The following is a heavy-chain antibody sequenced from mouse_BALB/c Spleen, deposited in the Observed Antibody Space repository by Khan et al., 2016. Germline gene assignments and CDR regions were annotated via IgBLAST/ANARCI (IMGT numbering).Heavy chain of an antibody. CDR3: ATYYRYYCDY. V-gene: IGHV9-1*02. Sequence: QIQLVQSGPELKKPGETVKISCKASGYTFTNYGMNWVKQAPGKGLKWMGWINTYTGEPTYADDFKGRFAFSLETSASTAYLQINNLKNEDMATYVWATYYRYYCDYWGQGTTLTVSS. D-gene: IGHD1-1*01. J-gene: IGHJ2*01. CDR1: GYTFTNYG. CDR2: INTYTGEP.